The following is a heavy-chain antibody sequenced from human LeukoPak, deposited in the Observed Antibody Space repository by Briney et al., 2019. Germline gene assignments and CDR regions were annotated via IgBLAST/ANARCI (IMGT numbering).Heavy chain of an antibody. Sequence: PSETLSLTCTVSGGSISSSSYYWGWIRQPPGKGLEWIGSIYYSGSTYYNPSLKSRVTISVDTSKNQFSLKLSSVTAADTAVYYCARGEYYYDSSGRYYYYYYMDVWGKGTTVTISS. CDR3: ARGEYYYDSSGRYYYYYYMDV. J-gene: IGHJ6*03. CDR2: IYYSGST. D-gene: IGHD3-22*01. CDR1: GGSISSSSYY. V-gene: IGHV4-39*07.